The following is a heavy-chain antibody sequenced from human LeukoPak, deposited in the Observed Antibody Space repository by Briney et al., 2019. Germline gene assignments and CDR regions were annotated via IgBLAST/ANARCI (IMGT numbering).Heavy chain of an antibody. D-gene: IGHD2-21*01. J-gene: IGHJ4*02. CDR2: IYYNGST. CDR1: GGSISSYY. Sequence: SETLSLTCTVSGGSISSYYWSWIRQPPGKGLEWIGYIYYNGSTTYNPSLKSRVTISVDTSKNQSSLKLSSVTAADTAVYFCARVYRGVQLWLFDYWGQGTLVTVSS. V-gene: IGHV4-59*13. CDR3: ARVYRGVQLWLFDY.